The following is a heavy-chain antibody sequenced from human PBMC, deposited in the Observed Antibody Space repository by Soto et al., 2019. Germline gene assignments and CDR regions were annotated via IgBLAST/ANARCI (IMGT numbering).Heavy chain of an antibody. CDR3: ARAYSVGNLLSDAVDL. CDR2: IYPGDSDT. D-gene: IGHD1-26*01. CDR1: GYSFTSYW. J-gene: IGHJ3*01. Sequence: VESLRNSSKGSGYSFTSYWIGWVRQMPGKGLEWMGIIYPGDSDTRYSPSFQGQVTISADKSISTSYLKWSSLKASDTAMYYCARAYSVGNLLSDAVDLWGKVTPVT. V-gene: IGHV5-51*01.